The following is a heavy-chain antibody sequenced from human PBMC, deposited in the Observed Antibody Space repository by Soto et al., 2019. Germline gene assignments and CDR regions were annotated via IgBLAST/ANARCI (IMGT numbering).Heavy chain of an antibody. CDR1: GFTFSTNW. CDR2: MKTDERDK. CDR3: TRNGYPVALVVLGLGASVDV. Sequence: SGGSLRLSCAASGFTFSTNWMSCVSQDPGTGVEWVANMKTDERDKYFVESVRVGFTTSKDNAWNVFYLQMNSLTGEYTAVYYCTRNGYPVALVVLGLGASVDV. D-gene: IGHD5-12*01. V-gene: IGHV3-7*01. J-gene: IGHJ6*01.